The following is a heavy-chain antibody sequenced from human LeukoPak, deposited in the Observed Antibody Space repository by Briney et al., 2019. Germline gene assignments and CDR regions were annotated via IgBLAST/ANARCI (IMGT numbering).Heavy chain of an antibody. CDR3: ARSYCSSTSCYDY. D-gene: IGHD2-2*01. Sequence: SETLSLTCTVSGGSISSYYLSWILQPAGKGLESIGRIYTSGSTNYNPSLKSRVTISVDTSQNQFALKLSSVPAADTAVYYCARSYCSSTSCYDYWGQGTLVTVSS. CDR2: IYTSGST. V-gene: IGHV4-4*07. CDR1: GGSISSYY. J-gene: IGHJ4*02.